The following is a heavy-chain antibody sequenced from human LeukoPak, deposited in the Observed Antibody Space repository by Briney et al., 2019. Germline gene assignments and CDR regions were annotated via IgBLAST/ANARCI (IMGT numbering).Heavy chain of an antibody. J-gene: IGHJ4*02. CDR3: AKGRGIVVVTGPDY. CDR1: GFTFSSYA. D-gene: IGHD2-21*02. V-gene: IGHV3-23*01. CDR2: INGSGGSA. Sequence: GGSLRLSCAASGFTFSSYAMNWVRQAPGKGLEWVSGINGSGGSAYYADSVKGRFTISRDNSKNTLYLQMNNLRAEDTAVYYCAKGRGIVVVTGPDYWGQGTLVTVSS.